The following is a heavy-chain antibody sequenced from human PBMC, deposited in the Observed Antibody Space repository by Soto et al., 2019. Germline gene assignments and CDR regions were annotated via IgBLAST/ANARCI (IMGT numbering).Heavy chain of an antibody. CDR2: TSYDGSNK. V-gene: IGHV3-30*18. CDR3: AKEEYSPLGYYYGMDV. Sequence: GGSLRLSCAASGFTFSSYGMHWVRQAPGKGLEWVAVTSYDGSNKYYADSVKGRFTISRDNSKNTLYLQMNSLRAEDTAVYYCAKEEYSPLGYYYGMDVWGQGTTVTVSS. CDR1: GFTFSSYG. D-gene: IGHD6-6*01. J-gene: IGHJ6*02.